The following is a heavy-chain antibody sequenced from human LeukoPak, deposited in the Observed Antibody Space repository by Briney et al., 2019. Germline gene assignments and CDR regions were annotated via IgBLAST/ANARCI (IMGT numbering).Heavy chain of an antibody. CDR1: GGSISSSSYY. CDR3: AREDGYNFDDAFDI. Sequence: SETLSLTCTVSGGSISSSSYYWGWLRQPPGTGLEWIGSIHYSGSTYYNPSLRSRVTISVDTSKNQFSLKLSSVTAADTAVYYCAREDGYNFDDAFDIWGQGTMVTVSS. J-gene: IGHJ3*02. D-gene: IGHD5-24*01. V-gene: IGHV4-39*07. CDR2: IHYSGST.